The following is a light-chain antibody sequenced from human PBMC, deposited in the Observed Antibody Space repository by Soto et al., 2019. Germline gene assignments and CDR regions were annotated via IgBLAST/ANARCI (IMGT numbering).Light chain of an antibody. CDR2: GVS. CDR3: ISYTGSSTSYV. J-gene: IGLJ1*01. CDR1: RSDIGSYNY. V-gene: IGLV2-14*01. Sequence: QSVLTQPASVSLSPGQSITISCIGTRSDIGSYNYVAWYQQFPGKTPKILIYGVSNRPSGVSSRFSGSKSGNTASLTIPGLQAEDEADYYCISYTGSSTSYVFGSGTKVTVL.